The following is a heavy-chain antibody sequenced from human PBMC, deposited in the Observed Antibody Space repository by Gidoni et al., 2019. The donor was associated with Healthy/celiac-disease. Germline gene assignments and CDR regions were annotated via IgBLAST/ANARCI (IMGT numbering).Heavy chain of an antibody. CDR2: INPNSGGT. V-gene: IGHV1-2*02. CDR3: ARDARTYYYGSGSYTGLANYYYYGMDV. D-gene: IGHD3-10*01. J-gene: IGHJ6*02. Sequence: QVQLVQSGAEVKKPGASVKVSCKASGYTFTGYYMHWVRQAPGQGLEWMGWINPNSGGTNYAQKFQGRVTMTRDTSISTAYMELSRLRSDDTAVYYCARDARTYYYGSGSYTGLANYYYYGMDVWGQGTTVTVSS. CDR1: GYTFTGYY.